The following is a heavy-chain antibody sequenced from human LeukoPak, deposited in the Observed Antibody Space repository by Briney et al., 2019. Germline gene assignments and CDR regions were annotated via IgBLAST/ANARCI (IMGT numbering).Heavy chain of an antibody. J-gene: IGHJ6*02. CDR3: ARDNNYAMGL. V-gene: IGHV3-74*01. CDR1: GFTRTYW. Sequence: GGSLSLSCAASGFTRTYWMHWVRQAPGKGLVWVSHINDDGSDTNYADPVKGRFTISRDNAKNMVFLQMSSLRAEDTAVYYCARDNNYAMGLWGQGTTVTVSS. CDR2: INDDGSDT.